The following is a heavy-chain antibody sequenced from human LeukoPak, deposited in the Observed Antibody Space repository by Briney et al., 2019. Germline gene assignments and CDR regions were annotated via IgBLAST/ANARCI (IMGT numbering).Heavy chain of an antibody. CDR1: GLTFSNAW. CDR2: IRSKTDGGTT. V-gene: IGHV3-15*01. Sequence: GGSLRLSCVASGLTFSNAWMTWVRQAPGKGLEWVGLIRSKTDGGTTDYAAPLKDRFTILRDDSKSTLFLQMNSLKADDTAVYYCAKDRGYSSSWYEVDYWGQGTLVTVSS. J-gene: IGHJ4*02. CDR3: AKDRGYSSSWYEVDY. D-gene: IGHD6-13*01.